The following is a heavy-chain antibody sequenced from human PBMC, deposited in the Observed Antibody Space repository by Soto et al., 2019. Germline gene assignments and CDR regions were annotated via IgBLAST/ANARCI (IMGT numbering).Heavy chain of an antibody. Sequence: SETLSLTCTVSDGSISSYYWSWIRQPPGKGLEWIGYIHYSGSTNYNPSLKSRVTISIDTSKSQFSLKLSSVTAADTAVYYCVRDLKPATGTGDHWGQGTLVTVSS. D-gene: IGHD1-1*01. J-gene: IGHJ5*02. CDR2: IHYSGST. V-gene: IGHV4-59*01. CDR3: VRDLKPATGTGDH. CDR1: DGSISSYY.